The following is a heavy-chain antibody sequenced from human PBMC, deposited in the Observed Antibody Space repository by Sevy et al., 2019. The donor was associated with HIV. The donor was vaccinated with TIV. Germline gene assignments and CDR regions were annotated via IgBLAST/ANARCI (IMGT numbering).Heavy chain of an antibody. CDR2: ISSSSSTI. J-gene: IGHJ6*03. D-gene: IGHD5-18*01. CDR3: AREMNSYGPSPTNYMDV. V-gene: IGHV3-48*02. Sequence: GGSLRLSCAASGFTFSSYSMNWVRQAPGKGLEWVSYISSSSSTIYYADSVKGRFTISRDNAKNSLYLQMNSLRDEDTAVYYCAREMNSYGPSPTNYMDVSGKGTPVTVSS. CDR1: GFTFSSYS.